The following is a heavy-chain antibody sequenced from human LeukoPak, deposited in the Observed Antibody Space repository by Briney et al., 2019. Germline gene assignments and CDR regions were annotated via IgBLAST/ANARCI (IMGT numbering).Heavy chain of an antibody. CDR2: INNDGRVT. Sequence: PGGSLRLSCAASGFTFSSHWMHWVRQAPGKGRVGVSFINNDGRVTRYADSVKGRFTISRDNAKNTVYLQMNSLRAEDTAMYYCARGGQGAVDYWGPGTPVTVS. V-gene: IGHV3-74*01. CDR1: GFTFSSHW. CDR3: ARGGQGAVDY. D-gene: IGHD3-16*01. J-gene: IGHJ4*02.